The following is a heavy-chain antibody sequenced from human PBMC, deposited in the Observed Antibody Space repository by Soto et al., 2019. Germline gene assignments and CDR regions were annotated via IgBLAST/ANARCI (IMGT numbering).Heavy chain of an antibody. CDR2: ITPDGGVT. J-gene: IGHJ4*02. CDR3: GIQWMAAGSYDF. D-gene: IGHD6-19*01. CDR1: GFTFSSYG. V-gene: IGHV3-23*01. Sequence: GGSLRLSCAASGFTFSSYGMSWVRQAPGKGLEWASSITPDGGVTYYVDSMRGRFTISRDNSKNTLYLQMYNLRAEDTAVYYCGIQWMAAGSYDFWGQGTLVTVS.